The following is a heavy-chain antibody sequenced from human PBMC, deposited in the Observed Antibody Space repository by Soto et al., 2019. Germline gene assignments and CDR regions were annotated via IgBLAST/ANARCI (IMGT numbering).Heavy chain of an antibody. D-gene: IGHD1-26*01. CDR2: ISWDGGST. CDR1: GFTFDDYT. V-gene: IGHV3-43*01. J-gene: IGHJ4*01. Sequence: EVQLVESGGVVVQPGGSLRLSCAASGFTFDDYTMHWVRQAPGKGLEWVSLISWDGGSTYYADSVKGRFTISRDNSKNSLYLQMNSLRTEDTALYYCAKDGNSGNYYLFDYWGHGTLVTVSS. CDR3: AKDGNSGNYYLFDY.